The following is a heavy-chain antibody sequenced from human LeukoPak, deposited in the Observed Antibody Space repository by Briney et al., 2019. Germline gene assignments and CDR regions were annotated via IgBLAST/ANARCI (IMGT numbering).Heavy chain of an antibody. J-gene: IGHJ5*02. CDR2: VNPNNGVP. CDR3: AREVGYSSSYYGRFDP. Sequence: ASVKVSCKASGYTFTGYYMHWVRQAPGQGLEWMGRVNPNNGVPNYAQKFQGRVTMTRDTAISTFYMELTSLRSDDTAVYFCAREVGYSSSYYGRFDPWGQGTLVIVSS. D-gene: IGHD2-2*01. V-gene: IGHV1-2*06. CDR1: GYTFTGYY.